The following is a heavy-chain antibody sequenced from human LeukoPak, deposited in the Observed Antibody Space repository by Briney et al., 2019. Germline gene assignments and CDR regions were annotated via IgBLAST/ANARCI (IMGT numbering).Heavy chain of an antibody. V-gene: IGHV4-34*01. CDR1: GGSFSGYY. Sequence: SETLSLTCAVYGGSFSGYYWSWIRQPPGKGLEWIGEINHSGSTNYNPSLKSRVTISVDTSKNQFSLKLGSVTAADTAVYYCARGPTYSSSWWDYWGQGTLVTVSS. CDR2: INHSGST. D-gene: IGHD6-13*01. CDR3: ARGPTYSSSWWDY. J-gene: IGHJ4*02.